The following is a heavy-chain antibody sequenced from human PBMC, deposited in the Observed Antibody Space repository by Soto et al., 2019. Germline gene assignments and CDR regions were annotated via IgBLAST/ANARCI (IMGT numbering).Heavy chain of an antibody. V-gene: IGHV3-23*01. CDR2: ISGSGGST. J-gene: IGHJ6*02. Sequence: GGSLRLSCSASGFIFRSHAMHWFRQAPGKGLEWVSAISGSGGSTYYADSVKGRFTISRDNSKNTLYLQMNSLRAEDTAVYYCASAAREYYYYGMDVWGQGTTVTVSS. CDR1: GFIFRSHA. CDR3: ASAAREYYYYGMDV.